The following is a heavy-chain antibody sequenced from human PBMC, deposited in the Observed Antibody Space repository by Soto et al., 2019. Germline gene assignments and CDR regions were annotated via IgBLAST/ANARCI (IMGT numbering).Heavy chain of an antibody. Sequence: SLRLSCAASGFTFSSYAMHCVRQAPGKGLEYVSAITSNGGNTDYASSVKGRFTISRDNSKNTLYLQMNSLRAEDTAVYYCAKCYYDFWSGYSPGDYYYYYGMDVWGQGTTVTVSS. V-gene: IGHV3-64*04. J-gene: IGHJ6*02. CDR3: AKCYYDFWSGYSPGDYYYYYGMDV. D-gene: IGHD3-3*01. CDR1: GFTFSSYA. CDR2: ITSNGGNT.